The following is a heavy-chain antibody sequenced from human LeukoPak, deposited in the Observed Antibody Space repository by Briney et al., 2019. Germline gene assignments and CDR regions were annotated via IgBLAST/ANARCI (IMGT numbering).Heavy chain of an antibody. D-gene: IGHD3-10*01. V-gene: IGHV3-23*01. Sequence: PGGSLRLSCAASGFTFSSYAMSWVRQAPGKGLERVSAISGSGGSTYYADSVKGRFTISRDNSKNTLYLQMNSLRAEDTAVYYCAKRGPSSSGSYYMDNWFDPWGQGTLVTVSS. CDR2: ISGSGGST. J-gene: IGHJ5*02. CDR3: AKRGPSSSGSYYMDNWFDP. CDR1: GFTFSSYA.